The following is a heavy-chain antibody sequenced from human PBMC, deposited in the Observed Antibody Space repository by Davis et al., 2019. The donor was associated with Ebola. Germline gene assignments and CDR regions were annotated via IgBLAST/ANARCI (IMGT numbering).Heavy chain of an antibody. CDR2: IYYSGST. D-gene: IGHD1/OR15-1a*01. Sequence: SETLSLTCTVSGGSISSYYWSWIRQPPGKGLEWIGYIYYSGSTNYNPSLKSRVTISVDTSKNQISLKLSSVTAADTAVYYCARREQYYYYGMDVWGQGTTVTVSS. CDR3: ARREQYYYYGMDV. J-gene: IGHJ6*02. CDR1: GGSISSYY. V-gene: IGHV4-59*12.